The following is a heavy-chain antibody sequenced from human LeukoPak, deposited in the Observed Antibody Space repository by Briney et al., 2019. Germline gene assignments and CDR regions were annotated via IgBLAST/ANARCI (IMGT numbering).Heavy chain of an antibody. V-gene: IGHV3-33*01. D-gene: IGHD5-18*01. Sequence: GGSLRLSCAASGFTFTSYGMHWVRQAPGKGLEWVAVIWCDGSNKYYADSVKGRFTISRDNSKNTLYLQMNSLRAEDTAVYYCARDLLIGGYSYGPLVNWGQGTLVTVSS. CDR3: ARDLLIGGYSYGPLVN. CDR2: IWCDGSNK. CDR1: GFTFTSYG. J-gene: IGHJ4*02.